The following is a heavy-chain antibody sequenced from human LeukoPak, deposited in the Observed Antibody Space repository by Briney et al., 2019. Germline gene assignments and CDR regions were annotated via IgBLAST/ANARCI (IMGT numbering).Heavy chain of an antibody. CDR3: AKDSKSSIAARRETYYFDY. Sequence: GGSLRLSCAAAGFSVSSNYMTWVRQAPGKGLEWVSAISGSGGSTYYADSVKGRFTISRDNSKNTLYLQMNSLRAEDTAVYYCAKDSKSSIAARRETYYFDYWGQGTLVTVSS. D-gene: IGHD6-6*01. CDR2: ISGSGGST. V-gene: IGHV3-23*01. CDR1: GFSVSSNY. J-gene: IGHJ4*02.